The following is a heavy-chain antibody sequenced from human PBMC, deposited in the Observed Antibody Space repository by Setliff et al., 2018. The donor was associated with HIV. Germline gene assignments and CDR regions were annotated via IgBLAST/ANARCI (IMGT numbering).Heavy chain of an antibody. CDR1: GGSSSAYS. J-gene: IGHJ2*01. D-gene: IGHD6-25*01. CDR2: IIGHSGGT. Sequence: SEALSLTCGPCGGSSSAYSWNWIRQPPGKGLEWIGEIIGHSGGTNDNPSLRSRVTSSMDTSNNHFALNLTSWTAADTAVYYCARDQRLLGIQPPYWYFDLWGRGTLVT. CDR3: ARDQRLLGIQPPYWYFDL. V-gene: IGHV4-34*12.